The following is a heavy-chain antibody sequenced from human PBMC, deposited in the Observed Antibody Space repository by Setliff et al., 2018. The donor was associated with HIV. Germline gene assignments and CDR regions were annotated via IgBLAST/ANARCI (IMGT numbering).Heavy chain of an antibody. Sequence: PGGSLRLSCAASGFTFSSSAMSWVRQAPGKGLEWVSAISGSGGSTYYADSVKGRFTISRDNSKNTLYLQMNSLRAEDTALYYCVKDISQSTAMDYWGQGTLVTVSS. CDR2: ISGSGGST. V-gene: IGHV3-23*01. CDR1: GFTFSSSA. J-gene: IGHJ4*02. D-gene: IGHD5-18*01. CDR3: VKDISQSTAMDY.